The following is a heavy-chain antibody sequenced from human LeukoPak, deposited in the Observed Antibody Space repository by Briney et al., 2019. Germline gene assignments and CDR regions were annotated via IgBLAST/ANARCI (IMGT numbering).Heavy chain of an antibody. CDR3: TSELLYHYYDY. Sequence: GGSLRLSCAASGFTVSSHFMSWVRQAPGKGLEWVSFLYDSGTTKYPASVKGRFTISRDNYKNTLYLQMESLTTEDTAVYDCTSELLYHYYDYWGQGTLVTVSS. CDR2: LYDSGTT. D-gene: IGHD3-3*01. CDR1: GFTVSSHF. J-gene: IGHJ4*02. V-gene: IGHV3-53*01.